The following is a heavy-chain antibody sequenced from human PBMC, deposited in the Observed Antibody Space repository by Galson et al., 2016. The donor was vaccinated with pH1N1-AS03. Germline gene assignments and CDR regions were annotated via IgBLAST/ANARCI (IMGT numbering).Heavy chain of an antibody. J-gene: IGHJ4*02. CDR2: IIPVFGTS. V-gene: IGHV1-69*13. CDR1: GDTFNSYV. CDR3: ARGRYGGNSGQGYFEY. D-gene: IGHD4-23*01. Sequence: SVKVSCKASGDTFNSYVISWVRQAPGQGLEWMGGIIPVFGTSTYAQTFQGRVTITADEASSTFYVELSSLRSEDTAVYYCARGRYGGNSGQGYFEYWGQGTLVTVSS.